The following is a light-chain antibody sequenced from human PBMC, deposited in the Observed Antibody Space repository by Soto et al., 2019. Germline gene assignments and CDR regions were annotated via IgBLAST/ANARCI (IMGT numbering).Light chain of an antibody. Sequence: DIQMTQSPSTLSGSVGDRVTITCRASQTISSWLAWYRQKPGKAPKLLIYKASTLKSGVPSRFRGSGAGTEFTRTISSLQPDDVATYYCQHYNRYPEAFGQGTKVDIK. V-gene: IGKV1-5*03. J-gene: IGKJ1*01. CDR2: KAS. CDR1: QTISSW. CDR3: QHYNRYPEA.